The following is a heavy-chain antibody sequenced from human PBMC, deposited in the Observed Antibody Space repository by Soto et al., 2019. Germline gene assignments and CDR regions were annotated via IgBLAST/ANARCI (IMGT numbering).Heavy chain of an antibody. J-gene: IGHJ4*02. CDR3: ARVRVRFLEWLGSEG. CDR2: IIPIFGTA. V-gene: IGHV1-69*12. CDR1: GGTFSSYA. Sequence: QVQLVQSGAEVKKPGSSVKVSCKASGGTFSSYAISWVQQAPGQGLEWMGEIIPIFGTANYAQKFQGRVTITADESTSTAYMELSSLRSEDTAVYYCARVRVRFLEWLGSEGWGQGTLVTVSS. D-gene: IGHD3-3*01.